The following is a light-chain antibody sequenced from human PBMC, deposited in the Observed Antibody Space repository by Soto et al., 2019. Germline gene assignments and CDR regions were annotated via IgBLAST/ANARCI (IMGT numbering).Light chain of an antibody. J-gene: IGKJ1*01. V-gene: IGKV3-20*01. Sequence: EIELTQSPGTLSLSPGERATLSCRASPNLRGSYLAWYQQTPGQSPRLLVYGASNRATGIPDRFSGSGSGTDFTLAITSLEVEDFAVSYCQKYGLAPRSVFTFGQGTRL. CDR2: GAS. CDR3: QKYGLAPRSVFT. CDR1: PNLRGSY.